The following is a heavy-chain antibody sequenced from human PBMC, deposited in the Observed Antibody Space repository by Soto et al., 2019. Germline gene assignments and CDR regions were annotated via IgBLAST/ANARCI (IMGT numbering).Heavy chain of an antibody. D-gene: IGHD5-12*01. CDR3: ARDGVGRSGYSGYDRGSDY. J-gene: IGHJ4*02. CDR2: INPSGGST. Sequence: WIRQPPGKGLEWMGIINPSGGSTSYAQKFQGRVTMTRDTSTSTVYMELSSLRSEDTAVYYCARDGVGRSGYSGYDRGSDYWGPGTLVTVSS. V-gene: IGHV1-46*01.